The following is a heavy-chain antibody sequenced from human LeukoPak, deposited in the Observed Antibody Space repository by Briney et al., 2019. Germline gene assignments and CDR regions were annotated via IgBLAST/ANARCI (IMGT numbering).Heavy chain of an antibody. D-gene: IGHD3-10*01. CDR2: IKPNSGGT. CDR1: GYTFTGFY. J-gene: IGHJ4*02. V-gene: IGHV1-2*02. CDR3: ARDQDGDYFDY. Sequence: ASVKVSCKASGYTFTGFYIHWVRQAPGQGLEWMGWIKPNSGGTNSAQKFQGRVTMTRDTSISTAYMELNRLTSDDTAVFYCARDQDGDYFDYWGQGTLVTVSS.